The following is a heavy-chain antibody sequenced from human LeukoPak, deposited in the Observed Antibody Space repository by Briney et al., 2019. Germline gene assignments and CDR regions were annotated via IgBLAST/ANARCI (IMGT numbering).Heavy chain of an antibody. Sequence: ASVKVSCKASVGTFSSYTISWVRQARGQGLEWMGRIIPILGIANYAQKFKGRVTITADKSTSTAYMEQSSLRSEDTAVYYCASINTVRRHDYWGQGTLVTVSS. V-gene: IGHV1-69*02. J-gene: IGHJ4*02. CDR3: ASINTVRRHDY. CDR1: VGTFSSYT. CDR2: IIPILGIA. D-gene: IGHD4-17*01.